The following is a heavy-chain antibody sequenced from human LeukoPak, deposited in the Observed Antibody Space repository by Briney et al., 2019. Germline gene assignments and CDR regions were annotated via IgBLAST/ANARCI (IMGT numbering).Heavy chain of an antibody. CDR2: IYYIGIT. Sequence: SQTLSLTCTVSGGSITTYCWSWSRQPPGKGLEWIGYIYYIGITNYTPPLKSRGTISVHTTNQPFPLNLTSASAAPTALSSSARSGWGNLAGFDCWGEGTLGTVSS. V-gene: IGHV4-59*01. J-gene: IGHJ4*02. CDR3: ARSGWGNLAGFDC. CDR1: GGSITTYC. D-gene: IGHD3-10*01.